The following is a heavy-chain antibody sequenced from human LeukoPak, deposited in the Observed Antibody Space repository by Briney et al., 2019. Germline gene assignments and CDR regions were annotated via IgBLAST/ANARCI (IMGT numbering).Heavy chain of an antibody. Sequence: ASETLSLTCTVSGGSISSSSYYWGWIRQPPGKGLEWIGNIYYSGSTDYNPSLESRLTISVDTSKNQFSLKLSSVTAADTAVYYCASLIVGATTRDAFDIWGQGTMVTVSS. CDR1: GGSISSSSYY. J-gene: IGHJ3*02. CDR2: IYYSGST. V-gene: IGHV4-39*01. CDR3: ASLIVGATTRDAFDI. D-gene: IGHD1-26*01.